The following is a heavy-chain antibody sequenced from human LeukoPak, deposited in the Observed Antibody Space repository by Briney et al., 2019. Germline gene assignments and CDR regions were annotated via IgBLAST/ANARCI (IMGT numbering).Heavy chain of an antibody. CDR2: IHYSGST. D-gene: IGHD5/OR15-5a*01. CDR3: ATSDTVSTYQWFDP. Sequence: SETLSLTCTVSGGSISSNTYYGGWIRRPPGKGLEWIGNIHYSGSTYYNPSLKSRVTISIDTSKNQFSLNLSSLTAADTAVYYCATSDTVSTYQWFDPWGQGTLVTVSS. CDR1: GGSISSNTYY. J-gene: IGHJ5*02. V-gene: IGHV4-39*01.